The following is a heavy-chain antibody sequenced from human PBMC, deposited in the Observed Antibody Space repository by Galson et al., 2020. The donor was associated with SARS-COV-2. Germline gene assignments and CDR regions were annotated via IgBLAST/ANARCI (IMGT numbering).Heavy chain of an antibody. V-gene: IGHV4-31*03. Sequence: SETLSLTCTVSGGSISTGGYYWSWIRQLPGNGLEWIRYINYSGRTYYNPSLKSRLIISIDTSRNQFSLELRSVTAADTAVYYCARDHYGSGSPGYFDLWGRGTLVTVSS. J-gene: IGHJ2*01. CDR2: INYSGRT. CDR1: GGSISTGGYY. CDR3: ARDHYGSGSPGYFDL. D-gene: IGHD3-10*01.